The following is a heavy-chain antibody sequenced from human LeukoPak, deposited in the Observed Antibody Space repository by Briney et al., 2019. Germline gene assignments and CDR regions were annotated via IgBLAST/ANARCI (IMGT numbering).Heavy chain of an antibody. CDR1: GYTLTELS. V-gene: IGHV1-24*01. CDR3: ARGRQWLVPGGEKLDY. CDR2: FDPEDGET. D-gene: IGHD6-19*01. J-gene: IGHJ4*02. Sequence: ASVKVSCKVSGYTLTELSMHWVRQAPGKGLEWMGGFDPEDGETIYAQKFQGRVTMTTDTSTSTAYMELRSLRSDDTAVYYCARGRQWLVPGGEKLDYWGQGTLVTVSS.